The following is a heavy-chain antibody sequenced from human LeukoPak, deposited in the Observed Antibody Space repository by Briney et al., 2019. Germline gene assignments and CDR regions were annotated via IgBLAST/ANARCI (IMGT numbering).Heavy chain of an antibody. Sequence: PSETLSLTCAVYGGSFSGYYWSWIRQPPGKGLEWIGEINHSGSTNYNPSLKSRVTISVDTSKNQFSLKLRSVTAADTAVYFCARGPGELDHWGQGTLVTVSS. J-gene: IGHJ4*02. V-gene: IGHV4-34*01. CDR2: INHSGST. D-gene: IGHD3-10*01. CDR1: GGSFSGYY. CDR3: ARGPGELDH.